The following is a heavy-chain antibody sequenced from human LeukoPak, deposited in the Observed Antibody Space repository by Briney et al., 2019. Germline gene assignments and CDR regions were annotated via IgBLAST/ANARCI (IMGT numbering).Heavy chain of an antibody. CDR2: ISGSGGST. V-gene: IGHV3-23*01. CDR3: ARGAHSGSYYGSLDY. J-gene: IGHJ4*02. Sequence: PGGSLRLSCAASGFTFSTYAMSWVRQAPGKGLEWVSDISGSGGSTYYADSVKGRFTISRDDSKNTLYLQMNSLRAEDTAVYYCARGAHSGSYYGSLDYWGQGTLATVSS. CDR1: GFTFSTYA. D-gene: IGHD1-26*01.